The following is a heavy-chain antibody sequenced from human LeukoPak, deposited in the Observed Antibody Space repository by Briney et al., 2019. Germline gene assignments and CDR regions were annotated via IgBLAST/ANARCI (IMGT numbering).Heavy chain of an antibody. V-gene: IGHV4-31*03. Sequence: SETLSLTCTVSGGSISSGGYYWSWIRQHPRKGLEWIGYIYYSGSTYYNPSLKSRVTISVDTSKNQFSLKLSSVTAADTAVYYCARDPTLSVDGYNSVGLWGQGTLVTVSS. CDR1: GGSISSGGYY. CDR3: ARDPTLSVDGYNSVGL. J-gene: IGHJ5*02. D-gene: IGHD5-12*01. CDR2: IYYSGST.